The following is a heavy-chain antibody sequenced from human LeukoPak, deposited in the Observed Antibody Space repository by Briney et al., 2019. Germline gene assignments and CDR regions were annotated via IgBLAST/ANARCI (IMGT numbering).Heavy chain of an antibody. CDR3: ARELNWNLDY. CDR2: ITSSGSTI. V-gene: IGHV3-11*04. Sequence: PGGSLGLSCAASGFTFSDYYMNWIRQAPGKGLEWVSYITSSGSTIYYADSVKGRFTISRDNAKNSLYLQMNSLRAEDTAVYYCARELNWNLDYWGQGTLVTVSS. J-gene: IGHJ4*02. CDR1: GFTFSDYY. D-gene: IGHD1-1*01.